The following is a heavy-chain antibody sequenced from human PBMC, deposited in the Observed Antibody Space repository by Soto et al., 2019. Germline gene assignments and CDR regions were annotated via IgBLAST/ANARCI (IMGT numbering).Heavy chain of an antibody. V-gene: IGHV3-11*01. D-gene: IGHD6-13*01. CDR1: GLPFRYYY. CDR2: ISSSGNSI. J-gene: IGHJ4*02. CDR3: ARRAAAGRSFDY. Sequence: GSLILSWASSGLPFRYYYMTWILQAPGKGLEWVSYISSSGNSIYYADSVRGRFTVSRDNAKNSLFLQMNSLRAEDTAVYYCARRAAAGRSFDYWGLGTLVTRSS.